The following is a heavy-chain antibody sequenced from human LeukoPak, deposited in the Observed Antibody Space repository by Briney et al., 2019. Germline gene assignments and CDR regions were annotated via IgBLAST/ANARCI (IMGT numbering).Heavy chain of an antibody. CDR3: ARTNCSSASCPNWFDP. CDR2: IYTSGST. D-gene: IGHD2-2*01. V-gene: IGHV4-4*08. Sequence: SETLSLTCTVSGGSISSHYWSWIRQPPGKGLEWIGYIYTSGSTNYNPSLKSRVTISVDTSKNQVSLKLSSVTAADTAVYYCARTNCSSASCPNWFDPWGQGTLVTVSS. J-gene: IGHJ5*02. CDR1: GGSISSHY.